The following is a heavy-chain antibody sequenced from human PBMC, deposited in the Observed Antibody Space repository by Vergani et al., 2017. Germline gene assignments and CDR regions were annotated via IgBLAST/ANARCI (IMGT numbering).Heavy chain of an antibody. J-gene: IGHJ6*03. CDR1: GYTFTSYY. D-gene: IGHD2-15*01. V-gene: IGHV1-46*03. CDR3: ARGXRYCSGGSCYSGPGYYYYMDV. Sequence: QVQLVQSGAEVKKPGASVKVSCKASGYTFTSYYMHWVRQAPGQGLEWMGIINPSGGSTSYAQKFQGRVTMTRDTSTRTVYMELSSLRSEDTAVYYGARGXRYCSGGSCYSGPGYYYYMDVWGKGTTVTVSS. CDR2: INPSGGST.